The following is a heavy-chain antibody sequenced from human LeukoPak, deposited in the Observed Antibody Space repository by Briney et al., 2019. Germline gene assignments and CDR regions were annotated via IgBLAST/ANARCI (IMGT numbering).Heavy chain of an antibody. J-gene: IGHJ4*02. CDR1: GHIFTANY. CDR3: VRDGLHWDYDY. Sequence: ASVKVSCKTSGHIFTANYIHWVRQAPGQGLEWMGWISPTNGDTRYAQKFQGRVAMTRDTSISTGYVELSRLRSDDTAVYYCVRDGLHWDYDYWGQGTLVAVSS. D-gene: IGHD1-7*01. V-gene: IGHV1-2*02. CDR2: ISPTNGDT.